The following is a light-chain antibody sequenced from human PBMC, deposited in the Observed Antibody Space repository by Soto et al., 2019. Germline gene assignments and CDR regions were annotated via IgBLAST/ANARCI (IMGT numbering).Light chain of an antibody. Sequence: DIQMTQSPSSLSASVGDRVTITCRASQSISSYLNWYQQKPGKAPKVLFYAASGLQGLVPSRFSGSGCGTDFPLTISSLQPEDFADYYFLQSCSTPLTFGGGTKVEIK. CDR3: LQSCSTPLT. CDR1: QSISSY. CDR2: AAS. V-gene: IGKV1-39*01. J-gene: IGKJ4*01.